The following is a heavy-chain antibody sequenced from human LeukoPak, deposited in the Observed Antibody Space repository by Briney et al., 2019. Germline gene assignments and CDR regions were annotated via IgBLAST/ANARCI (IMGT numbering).Heavy chain of an antibody. V-gene: IGHV4-4*07. CDR1: GGSIRSYY. CDR3: ARATGASGHSGSGEMDV. D-gene: IGHD6-6*01. CDR2: IYSSGST. J-gene: IGHJ6*04. Sequence: PSETLSLTCTVSGGSIRSYYWSWIRQPAGEGLEWIGRIYSSGSTTYNPSLKSRVTMSVDTSKNQFSLNLRSVTAADTAVYYCARATGASGHSGSGEMDVWGKGTTVTVSS.